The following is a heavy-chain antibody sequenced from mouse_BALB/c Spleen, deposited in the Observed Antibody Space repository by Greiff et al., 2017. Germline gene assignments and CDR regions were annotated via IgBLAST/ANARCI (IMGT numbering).Heavy chain of an antibody. CDR3: ARSTVVAKGYFDY. Sequence: VQLQQSGPELVRPGVSVKISCKGSGYTFTDYAMHWVKQSHAKSLEWIGVISTYSGNTNYNQKFKGKATLTVDTSSSTAYMQLSSLTSEDTAVYFCARSTVVAKGYFDYWGQGTTLTVSS. V-gene: IGHV1-67*01. CDR1: GYTFTDYA. D-gene: IGHD1-1*01. J-gene: IGHJ2*01. CDR2: ISTYSGNT.